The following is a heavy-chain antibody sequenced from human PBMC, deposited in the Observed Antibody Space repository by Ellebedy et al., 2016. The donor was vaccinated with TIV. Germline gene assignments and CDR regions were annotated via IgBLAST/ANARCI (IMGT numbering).Heavy chain of an antibody. CDR1: GFTFSNVW. V-gene: IGHV3-15*07. CDR3: TTTMYYYDSGGYPTGDVLDI. Sequence: GESLKISCAASGFTFSNVWMNWVRHAPGKGLKGVGRIKSKGDGETTEYAAPVKGRFTISRDDSKNTLYFQMNSLKTEDTAVYYCTTTMYYYDSGGYPTGDVLDIWGQGTIVTVSS. CDR2: IKSKGDGETT. D-gene: IGHD3-22*01. J-gene: IGHJ3*02.